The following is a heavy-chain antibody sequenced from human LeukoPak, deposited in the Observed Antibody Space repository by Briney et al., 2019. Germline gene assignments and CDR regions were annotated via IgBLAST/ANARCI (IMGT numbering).Heavy chain of an antibody. CDR2: ISYDGSDK. J-gene: IGHJ4*02. CDR1: GSTFSGYP. V-gene: IGHV3-30*18. D-gene: IGHD7-27*01. CDR3: AKDGGLWVSAHWGDS. Sequence: PGGSLRLSCAASGSTFSGYPAHWVRQTAGKGLEWVAVISYDGSDKHYGDPVKGRFTVSRDNSKNTLFLQMNSLRAEDTAVYYCAKDGGLWVSAHWGDSWGRGTLVTVSS.